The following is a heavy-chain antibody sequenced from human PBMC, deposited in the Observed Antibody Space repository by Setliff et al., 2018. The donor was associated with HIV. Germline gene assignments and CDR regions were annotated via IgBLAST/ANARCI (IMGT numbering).Heavy chain of an antibody. D-gene: IGHD3-3*01. CDR3: ARGVLQYNFWRDRRDYHYMDV. Sequence: SETLSLTCTVPSGSITSHYWSWIQQPPGKGLEWIGYIHHTGNSDYNPSLKSRVTMSIVTSKNQLSLKLTSVTAADTAIYYCARGVLQYNFWRDRRDYHYMDVWGKGTTVTVSS. J-gene: IGHJ6*03. CDR2: IHHTGNS. CDR1: SGSITSHY. V-gene: IGHV4-59*11.